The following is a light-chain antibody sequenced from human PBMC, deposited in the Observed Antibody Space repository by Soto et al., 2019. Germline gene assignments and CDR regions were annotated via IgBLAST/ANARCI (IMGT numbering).Light chain of an antibody. CDR3: QQYGSSPEIS. Sequence: DIVLTQSPGTLSWSPGERATLSCRASQTISDNHLSWYQQKPGQSPRLLISGASVRAPGVPDRFSGSGSETDFTLTISRLEPEDFGFYYCQQYGSSPEISFGPGTKVDIK. J-gene: IGKJ3*01. CDR2: GAS. CDR1: QTISDNH. V-gene: IGKV3-20*01.